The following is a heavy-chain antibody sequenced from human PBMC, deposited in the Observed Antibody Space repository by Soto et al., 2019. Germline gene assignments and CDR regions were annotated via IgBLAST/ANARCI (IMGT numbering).Heavy chain of an antibody. J-gene: IGHJ4*02. D-gene: IGHD3-22*01. Sequence: GASVKVSCKASGGTFSSYAISWVRQAPGQGLEWMGGIIPIFGTANYAQKFQGRVTITADESTSTAYMELSGLRSEDTAVYYCALTYYYDSSGYYEANFDYWGQGTLVTVSS. CDR3: ALTYYYDSSGYYEANFDY. CDR2: IIPIFGTA. V-gene: IGHV1-69*13. CDR1: GGTFSSYA.